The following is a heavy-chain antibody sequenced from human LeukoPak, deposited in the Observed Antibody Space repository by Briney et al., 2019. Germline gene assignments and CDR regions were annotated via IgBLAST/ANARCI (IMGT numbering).Heavy chain of an antibody. V-gene: IGHV1-18*01. CDR2: ISAYNGNT. J-gene: IGHJ6*02. CDR1: GYTFTSYA. CDR3: ARDCSSTSCYMNYYYGMDV. Sequence: GASVKVSCKASGYTFTSYAMHWVRQAPGQGLEWMGWISAYNGNTNYAQKLQGRVTMTTDTSTSTAYMELRSLRSDDTAVYYCARDCSSTSCYMNYYYGMDVWGQGTTVTVSS. D-gene: IGHD2-2*02.